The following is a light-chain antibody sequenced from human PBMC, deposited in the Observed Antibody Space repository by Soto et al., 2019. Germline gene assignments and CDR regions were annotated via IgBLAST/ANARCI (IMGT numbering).Light chain of an antibody. J-gene: IGKJ4*01. Sequence: EIVLTQSPAALSLSPGERATLSCRASQSVGNSLAWCQQKPGQAPRLLIYDVYSKPLGIPARFTGSGSGTDFTLTISGLEPEDFEVYYCQQRANWPLSFGGGTKVDIK. CDR3: QQRANWPLS. V-gene: IGKV3-11*01. CDR2: DVY. CDR1: QSVGNS.